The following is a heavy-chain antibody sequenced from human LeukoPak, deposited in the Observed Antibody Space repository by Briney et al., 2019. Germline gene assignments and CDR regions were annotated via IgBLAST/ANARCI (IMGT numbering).Heavy chain of an antibody. V-gene: IGHV4-34*01. CDR3: ARGADILTGYPPHFDY. J-gene: IGHJ4*02. Sequence: SETLSLTCAVYGGSFSGYYWSWIRQPPGKGLEWIGEINHSGSTNYNPSLKSRVTISVDTSKNQFSLKLSSVTAADTAVYYCARGADILTGYPPHFDYWGQGTLVTVSS. D-gene: IGHD3-9*01. CDR2: INHSGST. CDR1: GGSFSGYY.